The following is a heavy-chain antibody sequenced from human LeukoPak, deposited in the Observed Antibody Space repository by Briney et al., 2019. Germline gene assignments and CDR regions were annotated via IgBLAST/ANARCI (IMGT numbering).Heavy chain of an antibody. CDR2: ISGSSSTI. CDR3: ARDRGRYFDWLLGY. CDR1: GFTFSSYS. D-gene: IGHD3-9*01. V-gene: IGHV3-48*01. Sequence: PGGSLRLSCAASGFTFSSYSMNWVRQAPGKGLEWVSYISGSSSTIYYADSVKGRFTISRDNAKNSLYLQMNSLRAEDTAVYYCARDRGRYFDWLLGYWGQGTLVTVSS. J-gene: IGHJ4*02.